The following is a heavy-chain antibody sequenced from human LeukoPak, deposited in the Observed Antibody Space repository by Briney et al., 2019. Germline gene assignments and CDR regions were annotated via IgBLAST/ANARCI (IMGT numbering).Heavy chain of an antibody. CDR3: ARDPTTVTTFGPDHWFDP. CDR2: IIPSLGIA. D-gene: IGHD4-17*01. V-gene: IGHV1-69*04. CDR1: GGTFSSYA. Sequence: ASVKVSCKASGGTFSSYAISWVRQAPGQGLEWMGRIIPSLGIANYAQKFQGRVTITADKSTSTAYMELSSLRSEDTAVYYCARDPTTVTTFGPDHWFDPWGQGTLVTVSS. J-gene: IGHJ5*02.